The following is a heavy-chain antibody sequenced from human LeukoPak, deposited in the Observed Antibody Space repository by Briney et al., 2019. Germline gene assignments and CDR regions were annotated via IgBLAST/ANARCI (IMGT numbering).Heavy chain of an antibody. D-gene: IGHD3-16*01. V-gene: IGHV4-59*01. CDR1: GGSISPYY. J-gene: IGHJ4*02. CDR3: ARYDWAKYFDY. Sequence: TSETLSPTCTVSGGSISPYYWSWIRQPPGKGLEWIGYIYYSGSTNYNPSLKSRVTMSVDTSKNQFSLKLTSVTAADTAVYYCARYDWAKYFDYLGQGTPVTVSS. CDR2: IYYSGST.